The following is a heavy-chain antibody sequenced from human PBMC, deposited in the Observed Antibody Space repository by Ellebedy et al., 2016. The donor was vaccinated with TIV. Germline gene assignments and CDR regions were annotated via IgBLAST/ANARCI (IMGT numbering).Heavy chain of an antibody. D-gene: IGHD5-12*01. J-gene: IGHJ4*02. Sequence: GESLKISXAASGFTFSRYYMSWVRHAPGKGLEWVANIDRDGSEKNYVDSVRGRFTISRDNAKTSLFLQMNSLRAEDTALYYCVAGAGWLPDFWGQGTLVAVSS. V-gene: IGHV3-7*01. CDR3: VAGAGWLPDF. CDR1: GFTFSRYY. CDR2: IDRDGSEK.